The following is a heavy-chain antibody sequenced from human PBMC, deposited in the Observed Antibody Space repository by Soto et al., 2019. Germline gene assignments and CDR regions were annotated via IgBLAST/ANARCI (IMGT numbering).Heavy chain of an antibody. J-gene: IGHJ6*02. V-gene: IGHV1-18*01. Sequence: ASVKVSCKASGYTFTSYGISWVRRAPGQGLEWMGWISAYNGNTNYAQKLQGRVTMTTDTSTSTAYMELRSLRSDDTAVYYCARDTQTIFGVVLPVLGYYGMDVWGQGTTVTVSS. CDR2: ISAYNGNT. CDR3: ARDTQTIFGVVLPVLGYYGMDV. CDR1: GYTFTSYG. D-gene: IGHD3-3*01.